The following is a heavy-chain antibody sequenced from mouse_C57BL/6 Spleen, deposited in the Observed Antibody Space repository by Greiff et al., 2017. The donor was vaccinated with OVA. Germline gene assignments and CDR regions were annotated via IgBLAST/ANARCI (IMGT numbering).Heavy chain of an antibody. D-gene: IGHD2-1*01. V-gene: IGHV5-17*01. Sequence: EVHLVESGGGLVKPGGSLKLSCAASGFTFSDYGMHWVRQAPEKGLEWVAYISSGSSTIYYADTVKGRFTISRDNAKNTLFLQMTSLRSEDTAMYYCARREYYYGNRSYYFDYWGQGTTLTVSS. CDR1: GFTFSDYG. CDR2: ISSGSSTI. J-gene: IGHJ2*01. CDR3: ARREYYYGNRSYYFDY.